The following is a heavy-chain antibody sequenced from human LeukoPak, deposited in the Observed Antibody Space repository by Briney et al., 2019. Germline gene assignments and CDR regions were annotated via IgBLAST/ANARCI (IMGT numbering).Heavy chain of an antibody. V-gene: IGHV3-9*01. D-gene: IGHD5-18*01. CDR1: GFTFDDYA. CDR3: AKDEGHGYSYGNFDY. CDR2: ISWNSGSI. J-gene: IGHJ4*02. Sequence: GGSLRLSCAASGFTFDDYAMHWVRQAPGKGLEWVSGISWNSGSIGYADSVKGRFTISRDNAKNSLYLQMNSLRAEDTALYYCAKDEGHGYSYGNFDYWGQGTLVTVSS.